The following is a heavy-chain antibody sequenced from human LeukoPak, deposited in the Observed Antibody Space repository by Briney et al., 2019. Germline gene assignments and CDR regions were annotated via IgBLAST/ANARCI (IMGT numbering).Heavy chain of an antibody. Sequence: ASVKVSCKASGYTFTSYYMHWMRQAPGQGLEWMGIINPSGGSTSYAQKFQGRVTMTRDTSTSTVYMELSSLRSEDTAVYYCARDRRDSSGWSAFDYWGQGTLVTVSS. D-gene: IGHD6-19*01. V-gene: IGHV1-46*01. CDR1: GYTFTSYY. J-gene: IGHJ4*02. CDR3: ARDRRDSSGWSAFDY. CDR2: INPSGGST.